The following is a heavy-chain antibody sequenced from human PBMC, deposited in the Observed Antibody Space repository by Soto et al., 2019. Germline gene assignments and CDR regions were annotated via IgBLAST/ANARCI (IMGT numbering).Heavy chain of an antibody. Sequence: GGSLRLSCAGSGFTFSSYAMSWVRQAPGKGLEWVSAISGSGGSTYYADSVKGRFTISRDNSKNTLYLQMNSLRAEDTAVYYCAKAHLTYYYYGMDVWGQGTTVTVSS. CDR1: GFTFSSYA. D-gene: IGHD7-27*01. CDR2: ISGSGGST. V-gene: IGHV3-23*01. J-gene: IGHJ6*02. CDR3: AKAHLTYYYYGMDV.